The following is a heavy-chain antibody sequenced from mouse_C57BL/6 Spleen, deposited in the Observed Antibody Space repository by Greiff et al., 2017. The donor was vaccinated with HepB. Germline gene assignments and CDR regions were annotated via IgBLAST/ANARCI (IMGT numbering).Heavy chain of an antibody. V-gene: IGHV5-4*01. CDR3: ARDEYSYYAMDY. J-gene: IGHJ4*01. Sequence: DVMLVESGGGLVKPGGSLKLSCAASGFTFSSYAMSWVRQTPEKRLEWVATISDGGSYTYYPDNVKGRFTISRDNAKNNLYLQMSHLKSEDTAMYYCARDEYSYYAMDYWGQGTSLTVSS. D-gene: IGHD5-1*01. CDR1: GFTFSSYA. CDR2: ISDGGSYT.